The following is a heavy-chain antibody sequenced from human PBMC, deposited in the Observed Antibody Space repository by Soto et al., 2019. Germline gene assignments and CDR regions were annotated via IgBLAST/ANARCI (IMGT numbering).Heavy chain of an antibody. CDR1: GYTFTSYG. V-gene: IGHV1-18*01. CDR3: ARDRVVVVPAADEYSSSAGGYYYYGMDV. Sequence: ASVKVSCKASGYTFTSYGISWVRQAPGQGLEWMGWISAYNGNTNYAQKLQGRVTMTTDTSTSTAYMELRSLRSDDTAVYYCARDRVVVVPAADEYSSSAGGYYYYGMDVCGQGTTLTVSS. D-gene: IGHD2-2*01. CDR2: ISAYNGNT. J-gene: IGHJ6*02.